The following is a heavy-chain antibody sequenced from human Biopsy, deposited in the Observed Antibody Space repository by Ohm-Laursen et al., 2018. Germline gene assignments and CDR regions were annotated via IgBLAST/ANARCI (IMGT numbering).Heavy chain of an antibody. CDR2: IYTSGCP. V-gene: IGHV4-4*07. J-gene: IGHJ3*02. Sequence: SDTLSLTCTVSGDSINNYYWSWIRQPAGKGLEWIGRIYTSGCPNYNLSLESRVTMSVDTSKNQFSLNLRPVTAADTAVYYCARGTGRYYVYGAFDIWGQGTVVTVSS. CDR1: GDSINNYY. CDR3: ARGTGRYYVYGAFDI. D-gene: IGHD1-26*01.